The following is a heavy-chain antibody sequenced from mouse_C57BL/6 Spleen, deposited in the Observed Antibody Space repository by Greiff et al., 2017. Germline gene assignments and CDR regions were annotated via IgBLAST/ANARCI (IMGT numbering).Heavy chain of an antibody. CDR3: ARDSNYFGY. CDR2: INPYNGGT. D-gene: IGHD2-5*01. CDR1: GYTFTDYY. Sequence: VQLQQSGPVLVKPGASVKMSCKASGYTFTDYYMNWVKQSHGKSLEWIGVINPYNGGTSYNQKFKGKATLTVDKSSSTAYMEHNSLTSEDSAVYYCARDSNYFGYWGQGTTLTVSS. J-gene: IGHJ2*01. V-gene: IGHV1-19*01.